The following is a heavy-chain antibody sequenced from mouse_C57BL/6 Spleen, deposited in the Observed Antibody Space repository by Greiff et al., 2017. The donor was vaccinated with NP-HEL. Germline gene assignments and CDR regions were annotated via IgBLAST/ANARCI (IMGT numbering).Heavy chain of an antibody. CDR2: INPSNGGT. J-gene: IGHJ4*01. Sequence: QVHVKQPGTELVKPGASVKLSCKASGYTFTSYWMHWVKQRPGQGLEWIGNINPSNGGTNYNEKFKSKATLTVDKSSSTAYMQLSSLTSEDSAVYYCARAYYSNYRYAMDYWGQGTSVTVSS. D-gene: IGHD2-5*01. CDR1: GYTFTSYW. CDR3: ARAYYSNYRYAMDY. V-gene: IGHV1-53*01.